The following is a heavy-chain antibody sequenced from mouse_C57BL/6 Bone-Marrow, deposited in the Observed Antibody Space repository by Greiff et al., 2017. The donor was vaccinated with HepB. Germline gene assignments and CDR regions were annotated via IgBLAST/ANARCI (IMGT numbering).Heavy chain of an antibody. CDR2: IWSGGST. Sequence: QVHVKQSGPGLVQPSQSLSITCTVSGFSLTSYGVHWVRQSPGKGLEWLGVIWSGGSTDYNAAFISRLSTSKDNSKSQVFFKMTSLQADDTAIYYCARNCYGSSYAFDYWGQGTTLTVSS. V-gene: IGHV2-2*01. CDR1: GFSLTSYG. D-gene: IGHD1-1*01. J-gene: IGHJ2*01. CDR3: ARNCYGSSYAFDY.